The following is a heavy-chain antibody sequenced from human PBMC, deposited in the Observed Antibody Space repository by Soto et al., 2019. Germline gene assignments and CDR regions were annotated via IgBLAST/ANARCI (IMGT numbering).Heavy chain of an antibody. CDR2: IVPIFRTT. D-gene: IGHD6-19*01. CDR3: ARVEAVAGLYNYHGLDV. CDR1: GGTFSNYA. Sequence: QVQLVQSGAEVKKPGSSVKVSCKVSGGTFSNYAIDWVRLAPGHGLEWMGGIVPIFRTTYYTQKFQGRATIIADDSTTTAYLAMSSLRSEDTAIYYCARVEAVAGLYNYHGLDVWGQGTAVTVSS. V-gene: IGHV1-69*12. J-gene: IGHJ6*02.